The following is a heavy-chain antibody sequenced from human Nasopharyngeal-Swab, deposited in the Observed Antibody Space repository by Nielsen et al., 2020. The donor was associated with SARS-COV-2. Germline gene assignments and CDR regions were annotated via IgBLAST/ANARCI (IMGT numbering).Heavy chain of an antibody. J-gene: IGHJ4*02. V-gene: IGHV4-34*13. CDR2: LPPIARP. D-gene: IGHD6-19*01. Sequence: WLRPPPGPGLALLGDLPPIARPPSPPSLNPRVPISVDTSNNQFSLKLSSVTAADTAVYYCARGSRSGINNYSSGWYFFDYWGQGALVTVSS. CDR3: ARGSRSGINNYSSGWYFFDY.